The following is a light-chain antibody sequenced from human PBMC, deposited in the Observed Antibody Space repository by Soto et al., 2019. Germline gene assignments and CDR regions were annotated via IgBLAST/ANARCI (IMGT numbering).Light chain of an antibody. V-gene: IGLV1-44*01. J-gene: IGLJ1*01. CDR1: TSNIGSYA. CDR2: SNN. CDR3: AAWDDSLNGFV. Sequence: QSVLTQPPSASGTPGQRVTISCSGSTSNIGSYAVNWYLQLPGSAPKLIYSNNQRPSGVPDRFSGSKSGTSASLAISGLQYEDEADFYCAAWDDSLNGFVFGTGTKLTVL.